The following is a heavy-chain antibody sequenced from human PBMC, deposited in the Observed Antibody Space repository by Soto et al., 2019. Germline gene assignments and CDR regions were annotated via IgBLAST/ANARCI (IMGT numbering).Heavy chain of an antibody. Sequence: ASVKVSCKASGYTFTNDGIHWVRQAPGQRLEWMGWINAGNGSTEYPQKFQGRVAITRDTSATTAFMELSSLRSEDTAVYYCVRGFTYASGVMDVWGHGSTVTVS. V-gene: IGHV1-3*01. D-gene: IGHD6-19*01. J-gene: IGHJ6*02. CDR2: INAGNGST. CDR1: GYTFTNDG. CDR3: VRGFTYASGVMDV.